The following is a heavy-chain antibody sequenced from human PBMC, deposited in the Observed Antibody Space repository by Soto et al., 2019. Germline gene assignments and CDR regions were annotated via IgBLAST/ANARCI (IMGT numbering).Heavy chain of an antibody. D-gene: IGHD1-7*01. V-gene: IGHV3-48*01. J-gene: IGHJ4*02. Sequence: EVQLVESGGGLVQPGGSLRLSCAASGFTFSSYSMNWVRQAPGKGLEWVSYISSSSSTIYYADSVKGRFTISRDNAKNSLYLQMNSLRAEDTAVYYCARESGPLGVGITGTTFDYWGPGTLVTVFS. CDR1: GFTFSSYS. CDR2: ISSSSSTI. CDR3: ARESGPLGVGITGTTFDY.